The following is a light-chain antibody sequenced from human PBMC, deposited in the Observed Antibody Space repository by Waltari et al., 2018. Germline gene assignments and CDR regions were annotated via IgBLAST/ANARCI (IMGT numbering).Light chain of an antibody. V-gene: IGLV2-23*01. CDR3: CSYAGSSTWV. CDR1: SSDVGSDNQ. Sequence: QSALTQPASVSGSPGQSITISCPGTSSDVGSDNQVSWYQQHPGKAPKLIIYEGNKWPSGVSNRFYGSKSGNTASLTISGLQAEDEADYYCCSYAGSSTWVFGGGTKLTVL. CDR2: EGN. J-gene: IGLJ3*02.